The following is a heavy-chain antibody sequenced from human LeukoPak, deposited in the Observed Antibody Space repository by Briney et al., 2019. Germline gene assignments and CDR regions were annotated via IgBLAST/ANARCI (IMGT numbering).Heavy chain of an antibody. CDR1: GGSISSSSYY. CDR3: ARGAPLQLGVDY. Sequence: PSETLSLTCTVSGGSISSSSYYWGWIRQPPGKGLEWIGYIYYSGSTNYNPSLKSRVTISVDTSKNQFSLKLSSVTAADTAVYYCARGAPLQLGVDYWGQGTLVTVSS. J-gene: IGHJ4*02. CDR2: IYYSGST. D-gene: IGHD6-6*01. V-gene: IGHV4-61*05.